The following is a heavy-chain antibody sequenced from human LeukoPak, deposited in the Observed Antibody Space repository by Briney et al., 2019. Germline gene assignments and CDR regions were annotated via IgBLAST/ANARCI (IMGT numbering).Heavy chain of an antibody. Sequence: GGSLRLSCVTSGFSFSSFWMNWVRQAPGKGLEWVANIKEDGSEKYYVDSVKGRFTISRDNAKNSLYLQMNSLRAEGTAVYYCAKDRYSGSYYVSGFDYWGQGTLATVSS. V-gene: IGHV3-7*01. CDR2: IKEDGSEK. J-gene: IGHJ4*02. CDR3: AKDRYSGSYYVSGFDY. CDR1: GFSFSSFW. D-gene: IGHD1-26*01.